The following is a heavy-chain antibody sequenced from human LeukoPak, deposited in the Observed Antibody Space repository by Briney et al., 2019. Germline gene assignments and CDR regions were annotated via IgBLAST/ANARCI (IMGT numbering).Heavy chain of an antibody. J-gene: IGHJ3*02. D-gene: IGHD2-2*02. CDR2: IYYSGNT. V-gene: IGHV4-31*03. CDR1: GGSFSSGAYY. Sequence: SQTLSLTCTVSGGSFSSGAYYWSWLRQHPGKGLDWIGYIYYSGNTYYNPSLKSRVTISVDTSKNQFSLKLSSVTAADTAVYYCARATSGDCSSTSCYTEAFDIWGQGTMVTVSS. CDR3: ARATSGDCSSTSCYTEAFDI.